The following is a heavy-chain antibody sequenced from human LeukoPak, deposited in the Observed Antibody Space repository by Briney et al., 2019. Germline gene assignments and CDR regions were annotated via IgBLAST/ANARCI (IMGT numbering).Heavy chain of an antibody. J-gene: IGHJ4*02. V-gene: IGHV4-34*01. Sequence: PSETLSLTCAVYGGSFNGDFWSWVRQPPGKGLEWIAELNHSGGTNCNPSLKSRVTISVDTSKNQFSLKLTSVTAADAAVYYCARLKLDAAALEYWGQGTLVTVSS. CDR3: ARLKLDAAALEY. CDR1: GGSFNGDF. D-gene: IGHD6-13*01. CDR2: LNHSGGT.